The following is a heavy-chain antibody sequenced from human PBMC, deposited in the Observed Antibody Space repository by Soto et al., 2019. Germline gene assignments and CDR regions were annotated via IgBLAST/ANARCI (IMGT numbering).Heavy chain of an antibody. V-gene: IGHV3-33*01. Sequence: QVQLVESGGGMVQPGRSLRLSCAASGFTFSSYGMHWVRQAPGKGLEWVAVIWYDGSNKYYADSVKGRFTISRDNSKNTLYLQMNSLRAEDTAVYYCARDVTRVPAAILSVWGQGTLVTVSS. J-gene: IGHJ4*02. D-gene: IGHD2-2*01. CDR2: IWYDGSNK. CDR3: ARDVTRVPAAILSV. CDR1: GFTFSSYG.